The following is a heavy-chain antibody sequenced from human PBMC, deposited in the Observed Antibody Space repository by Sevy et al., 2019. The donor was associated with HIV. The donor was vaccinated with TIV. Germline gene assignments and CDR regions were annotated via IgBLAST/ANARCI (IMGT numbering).Heavy chain of an antibody. CDR1: GGSFSGYY. D-gene: IGHD3-3*01. V-gene: IGHV4-34*01. Sequence: SETLSLTCAVYGGSFSGYYWSWIRHPPGKGLEWIGEINHSGSTNYNPSLKSRVTISVDTSKNQFSLKLSSVTAADTAVYYCARAPLYDFWSGYYSCAPGEYYYYGMDVWGQGTTVTVSS. CDR3: ARAPLYDFWSGYYSCAPGEYYYYGMDV. J-gene: IGHJ6*02. CDR2: INHSGST.